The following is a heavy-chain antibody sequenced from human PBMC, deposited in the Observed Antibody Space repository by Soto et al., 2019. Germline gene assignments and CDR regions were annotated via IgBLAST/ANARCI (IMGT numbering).Heavy chain of an antibody. V-gene: IGHV3-23*01. Sequence: PGGSLRLSCAASGFTFSSYAMSWVRQAPGKGLEWVSAISGSGGSTYYADSVKGRFTISRDNSKNTLYLQMNSLRAEDTAVYYCAKDPGLEYSSSLYCYYMDVWGKGNTVTVSS. CDR3: AKDPGLEYSSSLYCYYMDV. J-gene: IGHJ6*03. CDR2: ISGSGGST. CDR1: GFTFSSYA. D-gene: IGHD6-6*01.